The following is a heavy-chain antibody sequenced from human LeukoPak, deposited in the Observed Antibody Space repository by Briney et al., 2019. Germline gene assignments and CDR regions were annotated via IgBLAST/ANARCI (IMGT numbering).Heavy chain of an antibody. CDR2: TYYRSKWFN. V-gene: IGHV6-1*01. Sequence: SQTLSLTCAISGDSVSGNSAAWNWIRQSPSRGLEWLGRTYYRSKWFNEYAVSVKSRITINPDTSKNQFSLHLSSVTPEDTAVYYCARGRRSYYGMDVLGQGTTVTVSS. J-gene: IGHJ6*02. CDR1: GDSVSGNSAA. CDR3: ARGRRSYYGMDV.